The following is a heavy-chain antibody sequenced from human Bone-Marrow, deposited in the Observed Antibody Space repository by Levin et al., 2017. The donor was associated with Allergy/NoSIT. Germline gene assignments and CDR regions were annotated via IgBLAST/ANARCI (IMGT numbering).Heavy chain of an antibody. Sequence: NAGGSLRLSCKASGYTFGDYYIHWVRQAPGQGLEWMGWIHSNSGNTKYAWKFLDRVTLTRDTSLNTVYMEVAGLTSDDTAMYYCAREIAIVVPGSIYAMDVWGQGTAVTVSS. J-gene: IGHJ6*02. CDR3: AREIAIVVPGSIYAMDV. CDR1: GYTFGDYY. CDR2: IHSNSGNT. D-gene: IGHD2-21*01. V-gene: IGHV1-2*02.